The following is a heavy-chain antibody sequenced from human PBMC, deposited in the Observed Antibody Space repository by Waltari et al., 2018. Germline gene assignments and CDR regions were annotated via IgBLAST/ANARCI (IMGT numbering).Heavy chain of an antibody. J-gene: IGHJ6*02. Sequence: QVQLQESGPGLVKPSETLALTCTVSGASMSRYYWNWIRQAPGKGLEWIGYVFYTGKTLYNPSLKSRVTILVDTSKNQFSLELNSVTAADTAVYFCARLRREYFYEGLDVWGQGTAVSVSS. CDR3: ARLRREYFYEGLDV. CDR2: VFYTGKT. CDR1: GASMSRYY. V-gene: IGHV4-59*01.